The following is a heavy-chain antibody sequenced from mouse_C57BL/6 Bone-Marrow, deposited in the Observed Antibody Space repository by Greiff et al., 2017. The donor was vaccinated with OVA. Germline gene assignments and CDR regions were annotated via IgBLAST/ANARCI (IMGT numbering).Heavy chain of an antibody. J-gene: IGHJ2*01. Sequence: QVQLQQSGPELVKPGASVKISCKASGYAFSSSWMNWVKQRPGKGLEWIGRIYPGDGDTNYNGKFKGKATLTADKSSSTAYMQLSSLTSEDSAVYFCARGLRWEYYFDYWGQGTTLTVSS. CDR2: IYPGDGDT. D-gene: IGHD1-1*01. V-gene: IGHV1-82*01. CDR1: GYAFSSSW. CDR3: ARGLRWEYYFDY.